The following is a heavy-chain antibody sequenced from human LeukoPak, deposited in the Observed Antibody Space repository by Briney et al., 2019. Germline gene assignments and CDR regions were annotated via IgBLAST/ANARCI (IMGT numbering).Heavy chain of an antibody. CDR2: VYDTGST. CDR3: ARGPMLYYDFWSGPNAFDI. J-gene: IGHJ3*02. V-gene: IGHV4-4*07. CDR1: GGSMKPYY. D-gene: IGHD3-3*01. Sequence: HPSETLSLTCTVSGGSMKPYYWTWIRQPAGKGLEFIGRVYDTGSTNYNPSLKSRVTMSVDTSNNQFSLKLSSVTAADTAVYYCARGPMLYYDFWSGPNAFDIWGQGTMVTVSS.